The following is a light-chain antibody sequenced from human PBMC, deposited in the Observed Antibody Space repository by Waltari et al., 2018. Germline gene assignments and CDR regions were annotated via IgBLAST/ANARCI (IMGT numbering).Light chain of an antibody. CDR3: QQRTNWPRT. CDR2: DAS. Sequence: EIVLTQSPATLSLSPREGANLSCRASQTISTYLAWYQQKAGQAPRLLIYDASKRATGIPARFSGSGSGTDFTLTISSLEPEDFALYYCQQRTNWPRTFGQGTKLEIK. J-gene: IGKJ2*02. V-gene: IGKV3-11*01. CDR1: QTISTY.